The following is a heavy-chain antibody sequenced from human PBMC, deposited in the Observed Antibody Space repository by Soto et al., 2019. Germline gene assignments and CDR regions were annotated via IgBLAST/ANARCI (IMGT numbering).Heavy chain of an antibody. CDR1: GGPFSSYT. J-gene: IGHJ4*02. D-gene: IGHD6-13*01. V-gene: IGHV1-69*08. Sequence: QVHLLQSGAEVKKPGSSVKVSCRATGGPFSSYTFNWVRQASGQGLEWMGRIIPVIGPADYAQNFHDRVTITADNSTGTVYTDLSRLSSEDAAVYYCARSRWGGPSEKWGQGTLVTVSS. CDR3: ARSRWGGPSEK. CDR2: IIPVIGPA.